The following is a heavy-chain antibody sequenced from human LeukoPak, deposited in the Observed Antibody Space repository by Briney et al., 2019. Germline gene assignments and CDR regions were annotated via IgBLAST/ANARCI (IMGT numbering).Heavy chain of an antibody. CDR3: AREGDTAMGLPIY. D-gene: IGHD5-18*01. CDR2: TYYFGNP. Sequence: SETLSLTCTVSGGSISSSNHYLGWIRQPPGKGLEWIGSTYYFGNPYYNSSLKSRVTISVDMSKNQFSLKLSSVTAADTAVYYCAREGDTAMGLPIYWGQGTLVTVSS. CDR1: GGSISSSNHY. V-gene: IGHV4-39*07. J-gene: IGHJ4*02.